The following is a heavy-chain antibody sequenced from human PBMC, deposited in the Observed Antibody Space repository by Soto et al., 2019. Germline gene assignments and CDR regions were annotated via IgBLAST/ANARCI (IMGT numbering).Heavy chain of an antibody. V-gene: IGHV3-9*01. CDR3: ANDTGPN. CDR2: ISWNSNTI. J-gene: IGHJ4*02. Sequence: EVQLVESGGGLVQPGRSLRLSCTASGFTFDNYAMHWVRQAPGKGLEWVSGISWNSNTIAYADSVKGRFTISRDNAKNALYLQMNSLRAEDTAFYYCANDTGPNWGQGTLVTVSS. CDR1: GFTFDNYA.